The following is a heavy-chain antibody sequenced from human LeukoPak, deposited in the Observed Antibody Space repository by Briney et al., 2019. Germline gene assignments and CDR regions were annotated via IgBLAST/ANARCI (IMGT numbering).Heavy chain of an antibody. V-gene: IGHV4-30-2*01. CDR3: ARAFLGLHSGGRSNWFDP. CDR1: GGSISSGGYS. Sequence: SQTLSLTCAVSGGSISSGGYSWSWIRQPPGKGLEWIGYIYHSGSTYYNPSLKSRVTISVDRSKNQFSLKLSSVTAADMAVYYCARAFLGLHSGGRSNWFDPWGQGTLVTVSS. J-gene: IGHJ5*02. D-gene: IGHD6-19*01. CDR2: IYHSGST.